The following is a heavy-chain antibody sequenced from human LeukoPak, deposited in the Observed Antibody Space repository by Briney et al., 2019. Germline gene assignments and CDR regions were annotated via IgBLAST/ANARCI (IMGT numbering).Heavy chain of an antibody. J-gene: IGHJ4*02. CDR2: ISPTGSTT. CDR1: GFSFSGHW. D-gene: IGHD6-6*01. V-gene: IGHV3-74*01. CDR3: ARGPNSNWSGLDF. Sequence: GGSLRLSCTASGFSFSGHWMHWARQLPGKGLVWVSRISPTGSTTSYADSVKGRFTVSRDNAKNTLYLQVNNLRAEDTAVYYCARGPNSNWSGLDFWGQGTLVTVSS.